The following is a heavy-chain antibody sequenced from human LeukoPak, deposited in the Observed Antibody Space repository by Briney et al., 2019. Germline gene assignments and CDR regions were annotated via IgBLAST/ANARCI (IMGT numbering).Heavy chain of an antibody. J-gene: IGHJ4*02. CDR3: AKYYSDSGSHDY. Sequence: SSETLSLTCSVSGASISSGSNYWGWIRQPPGKGLQWIGSIYYSGSTYYNPSLKSRVTISVDTSKNQFSLKLSSVTAADTAVYYCAKYYSDSGSHDYWGQGTLVTVSS. D-gene: IGHD3-10*01. CDR2: IYYSGST. V-gene: IGHV4-39*01. CDR1: GASISSGSNY.